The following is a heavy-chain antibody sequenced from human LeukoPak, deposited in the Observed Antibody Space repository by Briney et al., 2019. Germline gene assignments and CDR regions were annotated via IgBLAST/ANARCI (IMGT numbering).Heavy chain of an antibody. CDR3: ARDLYNYYDSRCPGY. J-gene: IGHJ4*02. D-gene: IGHD3-22*01. CDR1: GYTFTSYG. Sequence: ASVKVSCKASGYTFTSYGISWVRQAPGQGLEWMGWISAYNGNTNYAQKLQGRVTMTTDTSTSTAYMELRSLRSDDTAVCYCARDLYNYYDSRCPGYWGQGTLVTVSS. V-gene: IGHV1-18*01. CDR2: ISAYNGNT.